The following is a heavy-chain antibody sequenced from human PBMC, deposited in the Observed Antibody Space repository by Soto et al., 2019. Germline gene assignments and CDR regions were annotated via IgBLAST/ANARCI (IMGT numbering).Heavy chain of an antibody. Sequence: SGGSLRLSCAASGFTFSSYGMHWVRQAPGKGLEWVAVISYDGSNKYYADSVKGRFTISRDNSKNTLYLQMNSLRAEDTAVYYCAKDMDLDYWGQGTLVTVSS. CDR3: AKDMDLDY. D-gene: IGHD2-2*03. CDR2: ISYDGSNK. J-gene: IGHJ4*02. V-gene: IGHV3-30*18. CDR1: GFTFSSYG.